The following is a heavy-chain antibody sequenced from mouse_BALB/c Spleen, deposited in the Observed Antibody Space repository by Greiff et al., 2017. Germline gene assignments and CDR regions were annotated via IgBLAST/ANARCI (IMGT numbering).Heavy chain of an antibody. CDR2: ISSGGST. J-gene: IGHJ3*01. CDR3: ARGASSGYVPFAY. Sequence: EVKLVESGGGLVKPGGSLKLSCAASGFTFSSYAMSWVRQTPEKRLEWVASISSGGSTYYPDSVKGRFTISRDNARNILYLQMSSLRSEDTAMYYCARGASSGYVPFAYWGQGTLVTVSA. V-gene: IGHV5-6-5*01. CDR1: GFTFSSYA. D-gene: IGHD3-1*01.